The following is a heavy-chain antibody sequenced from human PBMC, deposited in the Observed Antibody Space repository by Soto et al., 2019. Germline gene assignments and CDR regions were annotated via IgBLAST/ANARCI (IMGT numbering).Heavy chain of an antibody. J-gene: IGHJ4*02. Sequence: QITLKESGPTLVKPTQTLTLTCTFSGFSLSTSGVGVGWIRQPPGKALEWLALIYWNDDKRYSPSLKSRLTLTNDTSKNQVVLTMTNMDPVDTATYYCAHSLHSGSYRYWGQGTLVTVSS. CDR1: GFSLSTSGVG. V-gene: IGHV2-5*01. CDR3: AHSLHSGSYRY. CDR2: IYWNDDK. D-gene: IGHD1-26*01.